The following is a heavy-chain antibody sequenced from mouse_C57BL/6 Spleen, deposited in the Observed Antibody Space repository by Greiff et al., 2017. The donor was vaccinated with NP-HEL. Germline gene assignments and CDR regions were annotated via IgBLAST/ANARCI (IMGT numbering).Heavy chain of an antibody. CDR1: GFTFSDYG. CDR3: ASQLVYYLDY. Sequence: EVHLVESGGGLVKPGGSLKLSCAASGFTFSDYGMHWVRQAPEKGLEWVAYISSGSSTIYYADTVKGRFTISRDNAKNTLFLQMTSLRSEDTAMYYCASQLVYYLDYWGQGTTLTVSS. CDR2: ISSGSSTI. D-gene: IGHD4-1*02. V-gene: IGHV5-17*01. J-gene: IGHJ2*01.